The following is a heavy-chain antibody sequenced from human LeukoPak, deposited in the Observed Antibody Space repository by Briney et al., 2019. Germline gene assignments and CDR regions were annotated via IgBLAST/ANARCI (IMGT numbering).Heavy chain of an antibody. CDR1: GYTFTGYY. J-gene: IGHJ4*02. CDR3: ARVRDNACDY. Sequence: ASVKVSCKASGYTFTGYYMHWVRQAPGQGLEWMGWISPNSGGTNYAQKFQGRVTMTRDTATNTAYMQLGRLTYDDTAMYFCARVRDNACDYWGQGTLVTVSS. V-gene: IGHV1-2*02. CDR2: ISPNSGGT. D-gene: IGHD2-2*01.